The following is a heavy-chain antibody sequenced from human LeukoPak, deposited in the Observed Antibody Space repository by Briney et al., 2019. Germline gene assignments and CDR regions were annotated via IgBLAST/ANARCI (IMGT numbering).Heavy chain of an antibody. Sequence: EASVKVSCKASGGTFSSYAISWVRQAPGQGLEWMGGIIPIFGTANYAQKFQGRVTITADESTSTAYMELSSLRSEDAAVYYCATISYYYDSSGYFNWFDPWGQGTLVTVSS. J-gene: IGHJ5*02. V-gene: IGHV1-69*13. D-gene: IGHD3-22*01. CDR2: IIPIFGTA. CDR1: GGTFSSYA. CDR3: ATISYYYDSSGYFNWFDP.